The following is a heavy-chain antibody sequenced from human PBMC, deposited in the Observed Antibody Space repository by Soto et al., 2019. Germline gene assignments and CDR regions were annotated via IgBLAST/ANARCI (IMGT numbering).Heavy chain of an antibody. CDR3: ARGDSFGSGRELFDY. V-gene: IGHV4-61*01. J-gene: IGHJ4*02. CDR2: VYYTGTT. CDR1: GGSVSSGSSY. D-gene: IGHD3-10*01. Sequence: SSETLSLTCSVSGGSVSSGSSYWSWIRQPPGKGLEWIGYVYYTGTTNYNQSLKSRVTVSVDTSKNQISLRLTSVTAADTAMYFCARGDSFGSGRELFDYWGQGTRVTVS.